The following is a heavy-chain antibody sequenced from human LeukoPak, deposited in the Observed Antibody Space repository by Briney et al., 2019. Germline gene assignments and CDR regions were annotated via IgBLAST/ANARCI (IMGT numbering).Heavy chain of an antibody. D-gene: IGHD6-6*01. Sequence: PGRSLRLSCAASGFTFSSYGMHWVRQAPGKGLEWVAVIWYDGSNKYYADSVKGRFTISRDNSKNTLYPQMNSLRAEDTAVYYCAKDLIAARHFDYCGQGTLVTVSS. CDR3: AKDLIAARHFDY. J-gene: IGHJ4*02. CDR2: IWYDGSNK. V-gene: IGHV3-33*06. CDR1: GFTFSSYG.